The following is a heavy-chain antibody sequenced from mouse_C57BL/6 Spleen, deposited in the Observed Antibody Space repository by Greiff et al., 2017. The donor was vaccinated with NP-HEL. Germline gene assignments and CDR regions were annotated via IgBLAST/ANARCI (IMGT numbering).Heavy chain of an antibody. J-gene: IGHJ1*03. CDR3: ARGAGPYWYFDV. CDR1: GYTFTDYN. V-gene: IGHV1-18*01. CDR2: INPNNGGT. Sequence: VQLKESGPELVKPGASVKIPCKASGYTFTDYNMDWVKQSHGKSLEWIGDINPNNGGTIYNQKFKGKATLTVDKSSSTAYMELRSLTSEDTAVYYCARGAGPYWYFDVWGTGTTVTVSS.